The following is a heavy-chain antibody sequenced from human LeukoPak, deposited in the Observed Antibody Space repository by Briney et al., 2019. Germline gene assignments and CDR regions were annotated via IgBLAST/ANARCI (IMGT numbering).Heavy chain of an antibody. CDR2: TYYRSKWYN. Sequence: QTLSLTCALSGDSVSSNSAVWNWIRQSPSRGLEWLGKTYYRSKWYNEYAVSEKSRIIITPDTSKNQFSLQLNSVTPDDTAVYYCASSGSYRFDYWGQGTLVTVSS. CDR1: GDSVSSNSAV. CDR3: ASSGSYRFDY. V-gene: IGHV6-1*01. J-gene: IGHJ4*02. D-gene: IGHD1-26*01.